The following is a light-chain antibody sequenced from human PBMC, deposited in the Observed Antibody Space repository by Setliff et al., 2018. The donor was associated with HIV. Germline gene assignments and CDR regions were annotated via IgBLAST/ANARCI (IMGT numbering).Light chain of an antibody. V-gene: IGLV1-40*01. CDR1: SSNIGAGYD. J-gene: IGLJ1*01. CDR2: GST. Sequence: QSALAQPPSVSGAPGQRVTISCTGSSSNIGAGYDVHWYQQLPEKAPKLLIYGSTNRPSGVPDRFSGFKSGTSASLAITGLQAEDEADYYCQSYDSSLRGVFGTGTKVTVL. CDR3: QSYDSSLRGV.